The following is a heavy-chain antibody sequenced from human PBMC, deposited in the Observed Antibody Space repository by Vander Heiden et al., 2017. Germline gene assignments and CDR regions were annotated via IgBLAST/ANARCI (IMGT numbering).Heavy chain of an antibody. CDR3: TRDSYNSGKDDGFDI. Sequence: QVQLQQSGPGRVKPSQTLSLTCAISGDSVTSNSAAWNWIRQSPSRGLEWLGRTYYRSKWQNDYAVSVKSRITINPDTSKNQFSLQLNSVTPDDTAVYYCTRDSYNSGKDDGFDIWGQGTMVTVSS. D-gene: IGHD6-19*01. CDR1: GDSVTSNSAA. J-gene: IGHJ3*02. V-gene: IGHV6-1*01. CDR2: TYYRSKWQN.